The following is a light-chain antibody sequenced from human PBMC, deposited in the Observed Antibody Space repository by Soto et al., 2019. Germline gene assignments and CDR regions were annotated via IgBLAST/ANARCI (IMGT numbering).Light chain of an antibody. CDR2: EVS. CDR1: SSDVGGYNS. V-gene: IGLV2-14*01. CDR3: SSYTSNSTPV. J-gene: IGLJ3*02. Sequence: QSALTQPASVSGSPGQSITISCTGTSSDVGGYNSVSWYQQHPGKAPKLMIYEVSNRPSGVSNRFSGSKSGNTASLTISGLQAEDEAHYYCSSYTSNSTPVFGGGTKLTVL.